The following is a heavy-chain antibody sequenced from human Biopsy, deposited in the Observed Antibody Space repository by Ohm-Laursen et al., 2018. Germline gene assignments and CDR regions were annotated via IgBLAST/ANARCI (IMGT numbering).Heavy chain of an antibody. V-gene: IGHV1-24*01. CDR2: FAPENGET. CDR1: GYTLNELS. D-gene: IGHD1-1*01. CDR3: AADINVWNVNY. Sequence: AASVKVSCKVSGYTLNELSMHWVRQVPGKGLEWMGGFAPENGETVYAQNFQARVSLTEDTSTDTAYMELRSLRSEDTAVYYCAADINVWNVNYWGQGTQVTVS. J-gene: IGHJ4*02.